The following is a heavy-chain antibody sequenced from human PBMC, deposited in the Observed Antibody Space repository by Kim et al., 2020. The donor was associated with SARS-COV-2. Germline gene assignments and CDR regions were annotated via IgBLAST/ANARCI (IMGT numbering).Heavy chain of an antibody. CDR3: ARIGNAYNAFGI. CDR1: GFTFSSCY. Sequence: GGSLRLSCAASGFTFSSCYMNWVRQAPGKGLEWLSFIRTDGRTIIYADSVKGRFTISRDNAKNTLYVQMNSLRAEDTAVYYCARIGNAYNAFGIWGQGALVTVSS. J-gene: IGHJ4*02. CDR2: IRTDGRTI. D-gene: IGHD1-1*01. V-gene: IGHV3-48*04.